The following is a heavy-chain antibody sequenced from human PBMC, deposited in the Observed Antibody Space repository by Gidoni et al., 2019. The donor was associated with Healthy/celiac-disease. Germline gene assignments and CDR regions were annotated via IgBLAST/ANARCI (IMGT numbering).Heavy chain of an antibody. D-gene: IGHD1-7*01. V-gene: IGHV1-3*01. CDR3: ARGTKELLLRY. CDR1: GYTFTSYA. Sequence: QVQLVQSGAEVKKPGASVKVSCKASGYTFTSYARHWVRQAPGQRLEWMGWINAGNGNTKYSKKFQGRGTISRETSAGTAYMELSSLRSEETAVYYCARGTKELLLRYWGQGTLVTVSS. CDR2: INAGNGNT. J-gene: IGHJ4*02.